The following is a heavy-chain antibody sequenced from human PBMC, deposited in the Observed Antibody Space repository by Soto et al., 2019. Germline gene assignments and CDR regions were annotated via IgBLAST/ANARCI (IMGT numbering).Heavy chain of an antibody. CDR1: GGSISSYY. CDR3: ARDRLDCGDYVISSSGFDP. Sequence: PSETLSLTCTVSGGSISSYYWSWIRQPPGKGLEWIGYIYYSGSTNYNPSLKSRVTISVDTSKNQFSLKLSSVTAADTAVYYCARDRLDCGDYVISSSGFDPWGQGTLVTVSS. CDR2: IYYSGST. J-gene: IGHJ5*02. D-gene: IGHD4-17*01. V-gene: IGHV4-59*01.